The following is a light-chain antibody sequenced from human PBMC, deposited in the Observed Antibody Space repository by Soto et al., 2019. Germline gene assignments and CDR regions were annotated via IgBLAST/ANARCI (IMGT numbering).Light chain of an antibody. V-gene: IGLV1-40*01. J-gene: IGLJ1*01. CDR2: GTT. Sequence: VLTHPPSVSGAPGQGVILSCPGSSSNIGAGYDVHWYQQLPGTAPKLVIYGTTNRPSGAPDRFSGSKSGTSASLAITGLQAEDEADYYCQSYDGTLSGSYVFGIGTKVTVL. CDR1: SSNIGAGYD. CDR3: QSYDGTLSGSYV.